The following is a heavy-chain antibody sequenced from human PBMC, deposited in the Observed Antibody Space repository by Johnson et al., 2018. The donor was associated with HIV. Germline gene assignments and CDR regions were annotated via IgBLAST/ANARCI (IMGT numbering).Heavy chain of an antibody. D-gene: IGHD6-19*01. CDR1: GFTFTSFA. Sequence: QVQLVESGGGVVQPGTSLRLSCAASGFTFTSFAMHWVRQAPGKGLEWVAFIRYDGSNKYYADSGKGRFTNSRDNSKNTLYLQMNSLRAEDTAVYYCARERSGWYGDAFDIWGQGTMVTVSS. CDR2: IRYDGSNK. V-gene: IGHV3-33*08. J-gene: IGHJ3*02. CDR3: ARERSGWYGDAFDI.